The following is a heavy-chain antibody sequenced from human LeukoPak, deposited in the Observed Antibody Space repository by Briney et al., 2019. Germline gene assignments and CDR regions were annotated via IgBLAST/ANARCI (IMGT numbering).Heavy chain of an antibody. J-gene: IGHJ3*02. CDR3: ARFDSSGYFGI. Sequence: GGSLRLSCAASGFTFSSYWMSWVRQAPGKGLEWVANIKQDGSEIYYVDSVKGRFTISRDNAKNSLYLQMNSLRAEDTAVYYCARFDSSGYFGIWGQGTMVTVSS. CDR1: GFTFSSYW. D-gene: IGHD3-22*01. V-gene: IGHV3-7*01. CDR2: IKQDGSEI.